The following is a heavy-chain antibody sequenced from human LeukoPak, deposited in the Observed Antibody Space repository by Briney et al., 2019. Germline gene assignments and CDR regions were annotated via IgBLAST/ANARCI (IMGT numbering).Heavy chain of an antibody. Sequence: GGSLRLSCGASGFTLKNYWMSWVRQAPGKGLEWVANIKQDGSGKYYVDSVKGRFTISRDNAKNSLYLQMNSLRAEDTAVYYCARDREDRQQLATGLDYWGQGTLSPSPQ. CDR3: ARDREDRQQLATGLDY. V-gene: IGHV3-7*01. CDR2: IKQDGSGK. D-gene: IGHD6-13*01. J-gene: IGHJ4*02. CDR1: GFTLKNYW.